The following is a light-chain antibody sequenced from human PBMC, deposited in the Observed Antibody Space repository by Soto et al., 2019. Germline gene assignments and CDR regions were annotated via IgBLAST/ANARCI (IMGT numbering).Light chain of an antibody. J-gene: IGLJ3*02. CDR1: SSNIGAGYD. CDR3: QSYDSSLSGSWV. V-gene: IGLV1-40*01. Sequence: QYVLTQPPSVSGAPGQRVTISCTGSSSNIGAGYDVHWYQQLPGTAPKLLIYGNSNRPSGVPDRFSGSKSGTSASLAITGLQAEDEADYYCQSYDSSLSGSWVFGGGTKLTVL. CDR2: GNS.